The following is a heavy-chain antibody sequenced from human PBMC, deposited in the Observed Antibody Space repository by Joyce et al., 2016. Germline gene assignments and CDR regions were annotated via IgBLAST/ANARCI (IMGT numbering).Heavy chain of an antibody. D-gene: IGHD2-21*01. Sequence: EVQLVQSGAEVKKPGESLKISCEGFGFRFYNYWIGWVRQVPGKGLEWMGIGYGGDSDTRYGPSFQGQVTLSADKSINTASLQWSSLKASDSGIYFCARRDSNTGTFDVWGQGTRVIVSS. J-gene: IGHJ3*01. CDR3: ARRDSNTGTFDV. CDR2: GYGGDSDT. CDR1: GFRFYNYW. V-gene: IGHV5-51*01.